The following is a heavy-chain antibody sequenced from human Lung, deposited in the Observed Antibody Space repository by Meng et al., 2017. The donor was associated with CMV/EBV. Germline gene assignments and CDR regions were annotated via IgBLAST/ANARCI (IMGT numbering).Heavy chain of an antibody. CDR3: AKENYDSSGDDAFDI. D-gene: IGHD3-22*01. Sequence: SETLSLXCTVSGGSISSSSYYWGWIRQPPGKGLEWIGSIYYSGSTYYNPSLKSRVTISVDTSKNQFSLKLSSVTAADTAVYYCAKENYDSSGDDAFDIWGQGXMVPVSS. J-gene: IGHJ3*02. CDR1: GGSISSSSYY. CDR2: IYYSGST. V-gene: IGHV4-39*07.